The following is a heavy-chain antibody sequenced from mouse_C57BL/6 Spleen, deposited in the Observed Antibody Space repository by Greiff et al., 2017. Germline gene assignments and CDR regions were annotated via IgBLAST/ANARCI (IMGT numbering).Heavy chain of an antibody. CDR3: ATAYESNYRGLDD. V-gene: IGHV1-39*01. D-gene: IGHD2-5*01. Sequence: VQLKQSGPWLLKPRASVRISCRTSVYSFTDYNMNWVLQSNGKSLEWIRVINPNYGTTSYNQKFKGKSTLTVDQSSSTAYMQLNSLTSEYSAVYNGATAYESNYRGLDDGRQGTTLPVSP. J-gene: IGHJ2*01. CDR2: INPNYGTT. CDR1: VYSFTDYN.